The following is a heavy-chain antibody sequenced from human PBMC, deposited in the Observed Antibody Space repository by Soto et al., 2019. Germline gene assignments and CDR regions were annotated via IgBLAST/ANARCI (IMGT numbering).Heavy chain of an antibody. J-gene: IGHJ6*03. D-gene: IGHD2-15*01. Sequence: QVQLVQSGAEVKKPGASVKVSCKASGYTFTSYDINWVRQATGQGLEWMGWMNPNSGNTGYAQKFQGRVTMTRNTSISTAYMELSSLRSEDTAVYYCARGAQDIAIFNWDYYYYYMDVWGKGTTVTVSS. CDR3: ARGAQDIAIFNWDYYYYYMDV. CDR2: MNPNSGNT. V-gene: IGHV1-8*01. CDR1: GYTFTSYD.